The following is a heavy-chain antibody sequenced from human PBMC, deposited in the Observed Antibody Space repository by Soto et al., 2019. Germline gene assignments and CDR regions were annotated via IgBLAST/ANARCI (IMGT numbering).Heavy chain of an antibody. CDR2: IYQSGTT. CDR3: ARVFGYSYGAFDY. Sequence: SETLSLTCAVSGYSISSGYYWGWVRQPPGKGLGWMGSIYQSGTTHCNPSLKSRVTISLDMSKNQFSLNLSSVTAADTAVYYCARVFGYSYGAFDYWGQGTLVTVSS. V-gene: IGHV4-38-2*01. J-gene: IGHJ4*02. D-gene: IGHD5-18*01. CDR1: GYSISSGYY.